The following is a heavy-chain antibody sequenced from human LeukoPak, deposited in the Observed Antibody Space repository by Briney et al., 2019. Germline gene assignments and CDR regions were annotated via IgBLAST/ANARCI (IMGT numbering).Heavy chain of an antibody. CDR2: IVSDATTT. D-gene: IGHD1-1*01. J-gene: IGHJ5*02. CDR1: GFTSSSYW. Sequence: PGGSLRLSCAASGFTSSSYWMHWVRQAPGKGRVWVSHIVSDATTTSYADSVKGRFTISRDNAKNSLYLQLNSLRAEDTAVYYCARESTTKWFDPWGQGTLVTVSS. V-gene: IGHV3-74*01. CDR3: ARESTTKWFDP.